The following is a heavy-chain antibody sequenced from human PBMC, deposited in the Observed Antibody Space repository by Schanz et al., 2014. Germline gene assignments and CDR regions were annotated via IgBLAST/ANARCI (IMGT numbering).Heavy chain of an antibody. CDR2: ISYDGSFK. J-gene: IGHJ4*02. D-gene: IGHD1-1*01. CDR1: GFNFGSHG. CDR3: AKIERNED. Sequence: VQLVESGGGVVQPGRSLRLSCAASGFNFGSHGMHWVRQAPGKGLEWVAVISYDGSFKNYADSVRGRITISGDSSKNTLYLQMNSLRAEDTAVYFCAKIERNEDWGQGTLVTVSS. V-gene: IGHV3-33*06.